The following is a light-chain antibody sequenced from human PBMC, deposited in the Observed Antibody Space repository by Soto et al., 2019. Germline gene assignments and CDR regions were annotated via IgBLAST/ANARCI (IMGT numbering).Light chain of an antibody. CDR2: SSN. CDR1: FSNFGSNP. J-gene: IGLJ1*01. V-gene: IGLV1-44*01. Sequence: QSVLTQPSSASGTPEQRVTISCSGSFSNFGSNPVNWYQQLPGAAPKLLIHSSNQRPSGVSDRFSGSKSGTSSFLAISGLQSEDEADYYCVAWDDNLSGSFVFGTGTKVTVL. CDR3: VAWDDNLSGSFV.